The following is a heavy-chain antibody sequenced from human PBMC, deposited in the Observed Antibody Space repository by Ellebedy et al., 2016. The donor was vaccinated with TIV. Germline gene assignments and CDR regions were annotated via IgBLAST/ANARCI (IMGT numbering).Heavy chain of an antibody. CDR2: ISGSSTYI. D-gene: IGHD4-11*01. J-gene: IGHJ4*02. CDR3: ARSTTSTGRVY. CDR1: GFTFSSYT. V-gene: IGHV3-21*01. Sequence: PGGSLRLSCAASGFTFSSYTMNWVRQAPGKGLEWVSSISGSSTYIYYADSVKGRFAISRDNAKNSLYLQMNSLRAEDTAVYYCARSTTSTGRVYWGQGTLVAVSS.